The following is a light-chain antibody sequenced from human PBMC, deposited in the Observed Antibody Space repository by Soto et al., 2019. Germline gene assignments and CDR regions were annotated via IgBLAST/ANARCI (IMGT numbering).Light chain of an antibody. CDR3: QQRFAWPLT. Sequence: IVLTQSPATLSLSPGERASLSCRASQTVGITLAWYQQRPGQAPRLLIYDASSRAAGIPARFSGGGSGTDFTLTISSLEPEDFAVYYCQQRFAWPLTFGGGTKVEIK. V-gene: IGKV3-11*01. CDR1: QTVGIT. J-gene: IGKJ4*01. CDR2: DAS.